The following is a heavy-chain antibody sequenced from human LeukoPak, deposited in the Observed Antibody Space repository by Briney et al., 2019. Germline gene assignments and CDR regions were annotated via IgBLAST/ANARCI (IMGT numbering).Heavy chain of an antibody. V-gene: IGHV3-33*01. D-gene: IGHD3-16*01. CDR2: IWYDGSNK. J-gene: IGHJ3*02. Sequence: GRSLRLSCAASGFTFSDYGMHWVRQAPGKGLEWVAVIWYDGSNKYYAHSVKGRFTVSRDNSKNTLALHMSSLRAEDTAVYYCAREQYDSDDARDIWGQGKLVTVSA. CDR3: AREQYDSDDARDI. CDR1: GFTFSDYG.